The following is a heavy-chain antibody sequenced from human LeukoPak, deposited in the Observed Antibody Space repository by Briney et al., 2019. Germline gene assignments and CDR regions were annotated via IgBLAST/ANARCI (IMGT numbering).Heavy chain of an antibody. CDR3: ARDFGDYGDYVGWFDP. Sequence: SETLSLTCTVSGGSISSYYWSWIRQPPGKGLEWIGYIYYSGSTNYNPSLKSRVTISVDTSKNQFSLKLSSVTAADTAVYYCARDFGDYGDYVGWFDPWGQGTLVTVSS. J-gene: IGHJ5*02. V-gene: IGHV4-59*01. CDR1: GGSISSYY. CDR2: IYYSGST. D-gene: IGHD4-17*01.